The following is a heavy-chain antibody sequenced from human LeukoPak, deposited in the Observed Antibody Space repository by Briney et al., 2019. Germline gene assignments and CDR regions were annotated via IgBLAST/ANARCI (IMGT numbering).Heavy chain of an antibody. D-gene: IGHD3-3*01. CDR3: TTYDFWNGYHGGGDY. Sequence: GGSLRLSCAASGSTFSNAWMSWVRQAPGKGLDWVGRIKSKTDGGTTDYAAPVKGRFTISRDDSKNTLYLQMNSLKTENTAVYYCTTYDFWNGYHGGGDYWGQGTLVTVSS. CDR2: IKSKTDGGTT. CDR1: GSTFSNAW. J-gene: IGHJ4*02. V-gene: IGHV3-15*01.